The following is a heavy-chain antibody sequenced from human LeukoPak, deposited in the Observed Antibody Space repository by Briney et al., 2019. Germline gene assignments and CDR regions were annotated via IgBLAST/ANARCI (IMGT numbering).Heavy chain of an antibody. D-gene: IGHD2-2*01. CDR3: ARGYCSSTSCYVDEGFDY. CDR2: INPNSGGT. CDR1: GYTFTGYY. J-gene: IGHJ4*02. Sequence: ASVKVSCKASGYTFTGYYMHWVRQAPGQGLEWMGWINPNSGGTNYAQKVQGRVTMTRDTSISTAYMELSRLRSDDTAVYYCARGYCSSTSCYVDEGFDYWGQGTLVTVSS. V-gene: IGHV1-2*02.